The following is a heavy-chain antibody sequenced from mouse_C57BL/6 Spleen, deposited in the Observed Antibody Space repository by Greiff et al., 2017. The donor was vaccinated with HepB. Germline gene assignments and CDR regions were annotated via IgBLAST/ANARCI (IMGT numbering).Heavy chain of an antibody. CDR3: ARSNVYGEGFAY. Sequence: QVQLQQPGAELVRPGTSVKLSCKASGYTFTSYWMHWVKQRPGQGLEWIGVIDPSDSYTNYNQKFKGKATLTVDTSSSTAYMQLSSLTSEDSAVYYCARSNVYGEGFAYWCQGTLVTDSA. CDR1: GYTFTSYW. CDR2: IDPSDSYT. J-gene: IGHJ3*01. D-gene: IGHD2-2*01. V-gene: IGHV1-59*01.